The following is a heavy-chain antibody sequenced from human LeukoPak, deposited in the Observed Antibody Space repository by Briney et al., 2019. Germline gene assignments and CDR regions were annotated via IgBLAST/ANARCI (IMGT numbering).Heavy chain of an antibody. CDR2: IYTSGST. D-gene: IGHD3-3*01. V-gene: IGHV4-61*02. J-gene: IGHJ4*02. Sequence: SQTLSLTCTVSGGSISSGSYYWSWIRQPAGKGLEWIGRIYTSGSTNYNPSLKSRVTISVDTSKNQFSLKLSSVTAADTVVYYCARDRGYDSWSGLFDYWGQGTLVTVSS. CDR3: ARDRGYDSWSGLFDY. CDR1: GGSISSGSYY.